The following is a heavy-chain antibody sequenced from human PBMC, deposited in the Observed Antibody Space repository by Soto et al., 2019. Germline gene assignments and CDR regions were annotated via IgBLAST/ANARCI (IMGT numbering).Heavy chain of an antibody. J-gene: IGHJ4*02. V-gene: IGHV3-66*01. CDR3: ARDPWAADY. CDR2: IYSGGST. D-gene: IGHD3-16*01. Sequence: EVQLVESGGGLVQPGGSLRLSCAASGFTVSTKYMSWVRQARGKGLEWVSVIYSGGSTFYADSVRGRFTISRDNSKNTLNLQMNSLRAEDTAMYYCARDPWAADYWGQGTLVTVSS. CDR1: GFTVSTKY.